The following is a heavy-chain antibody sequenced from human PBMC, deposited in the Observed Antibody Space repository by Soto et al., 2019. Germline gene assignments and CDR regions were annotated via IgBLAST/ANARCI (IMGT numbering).Heavy chain of an antibody. CDR1: GGSFSGYY. Sequence: QVQLQQWGAGLLKPSETLSLTCAVYGGSFSGYYWTWIRQPPGTGLEWIGEINHRGSTNYNPSLKSRVTISVDTSKTQFSLKLTSVTAADTAVYYCARDKITGLFDYWGQGTLVTVSS. CDR3: ARDKITGLFDY. J-gene: IGHJ4*02. V-gene: IGHV4-34*01. D-gene: IGHD2-8*02. CDR2: INHRGST.